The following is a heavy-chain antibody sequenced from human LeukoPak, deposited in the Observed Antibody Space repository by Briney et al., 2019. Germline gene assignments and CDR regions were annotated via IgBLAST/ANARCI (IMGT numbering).Heavy chain of an antibody. Sequence: SETLSLTCTVSGGSISSYYWSWIRHPPGKGLEWIGYIYYSGSTNYNPSLKSRVTISVDTSKNQFSLKLSSVTAADTAVYYCARHSGGRDSSGEYWYFDLWGRGTLVTVSS. D-gene: IGHD3-22*01. V-gene: IGHV4-59*08. CDR3: ARHSGGRDSSGEYWYFDL. J-gene: IGHJ2*01. CDR1: GGSISSYY. CDR2: IYYSGST.